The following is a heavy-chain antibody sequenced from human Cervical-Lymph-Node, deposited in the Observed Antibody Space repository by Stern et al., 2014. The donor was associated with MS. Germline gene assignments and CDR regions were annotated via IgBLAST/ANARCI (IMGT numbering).Heavy chain of an antibody. CDR3: ARANRAGMEIEY. Sequence: DQLVESGGGVVQPGRSLRVSCAASGFTFNSYSMHWVRQAPGKGLEWVAVISHDGSVEYYADSVKGRFTITRNNSKNPLYLQMNSLRADDTAVYYCARANRAGMEIEYWGQGTLVAVSS. V-gene: IGHV3-30-3*01. CDR2: ISHDGSVE. J-gene: IGHJ4*02. D-gene: IGHD3-10*01. CDR1: GFTFNSYS.